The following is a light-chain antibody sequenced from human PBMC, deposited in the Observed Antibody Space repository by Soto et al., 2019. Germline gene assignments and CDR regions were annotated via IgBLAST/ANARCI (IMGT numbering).Light chain of an antibody. CDR3: QQYGDSSYT. CDR1: QSVSSSH. CDR2: GAS. J-gene: IGKJ2*01. V-gene: IGKV3-20*01. Sequence: EIVLTQSPGTLSLSPGERATLSCRASQSVSSSHLAWYQQKPGQAPRLLIYGASSRATGIPDRFSGSASGADFTLTISVLEPEDFAVYYCQQYGDSSYTFGQGTKLAIQ.